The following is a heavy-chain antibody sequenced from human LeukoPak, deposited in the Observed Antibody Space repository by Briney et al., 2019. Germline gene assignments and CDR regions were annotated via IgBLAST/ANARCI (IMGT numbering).Heavy chain of an antibody. V-gene: IGHV3-23*01. J-gene: IGHJ4*02. CDR1: LCTFSNYA. CDR3: AKVLRGTYYYFDY. D-gene: IGHD1-26*01. Sequence: GGSLTLSCAASLCTFSNYAMSWLRQAPGKGLEWVSGITGSGGSTYYADSVKGRFTISRDNSKHTLDLQMNSLRAEDTAKYFCAKVLRGTYYYFDYWGLGTLVAV. CDR2: ITGSGGST.